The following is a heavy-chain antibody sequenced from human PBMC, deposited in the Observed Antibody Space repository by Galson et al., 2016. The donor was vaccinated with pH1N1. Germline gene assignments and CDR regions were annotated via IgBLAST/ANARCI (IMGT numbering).Heavy chain of an antibody. CDR2: IYSGGDT. V-gene: IGHV3-53*01. CDR3: ARDTGV. Sequence: SLRLSCAASGVTVSNNYMSWVRQAPGKGLEWVSCIYSGGDTYYADSVKGRFTVSRDSSKNTVYLQMNSPRAEDTAVYYCARDTGVWGQGTLVTVSS. D-gene: IGHD7-27*01. CDR1: GVTVSNNY. J-gene: IGHJ4*02.